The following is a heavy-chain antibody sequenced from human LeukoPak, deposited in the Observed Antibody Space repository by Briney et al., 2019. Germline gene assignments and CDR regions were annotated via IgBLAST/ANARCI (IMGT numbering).Heavy chain of an antibody. J-gene: IGHJ4*02. D-gene: IGHD5-18*01. Sequence: GGSLRLSCAASGFTFRSYWMSWVRQAPGKGLEWVANIKQDGSEKYYVDSVKGRFTISRDNAKNSLYLQMNSLRAEDTAVYYCARGQLWLPFDFWGQGTLVTVSS. V-gene: IGHV3-7*01. CDR1: GFTFRSYW. CDR3: ARGQLWLPFDF. CDR2: IKQDGSEK.